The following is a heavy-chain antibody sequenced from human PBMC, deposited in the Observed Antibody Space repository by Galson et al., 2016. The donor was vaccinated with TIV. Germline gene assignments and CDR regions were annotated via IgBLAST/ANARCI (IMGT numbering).Heavy chain of an antibody. Sequence: SLRLSCAVSGFTFSTYAMSWVRQAPGKGLEWVSAVSGSADYSYYADSVKGRFTISRDNSKNTLYLQMNSLKAEDTAVYFCAELPPGPKNCGGACYVFGSYFDPWGQGTLVTVSS. V-gene: IGHV3-23*01. CDR1: GFTFSTYA. CDR2: VSGSADYS. CDR3: AELPPGPKNCGGACYVFGSYFDP. J-gene: IGHJ5*02. D-gene: IGHD2-21*02.